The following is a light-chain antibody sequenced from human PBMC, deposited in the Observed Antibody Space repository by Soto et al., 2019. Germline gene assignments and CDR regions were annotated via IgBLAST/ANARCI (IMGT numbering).Light chain of an antibody. CDR2: DVS. CDR3: QQYNTFWT. J-gene: IGKJ1*01. CDR1: QTISTW. V-gene: IGKV1-5*01. Sequence: DIHMTHSPATLSSSLVDRVTITCRASQTISTWLAWYQQKPGKAPKLLIYDVSSLESGVPSRFSGSGSGTEFTLTISSLQPDDFATYYCQQYNTFWTFGQGTKVDIK.